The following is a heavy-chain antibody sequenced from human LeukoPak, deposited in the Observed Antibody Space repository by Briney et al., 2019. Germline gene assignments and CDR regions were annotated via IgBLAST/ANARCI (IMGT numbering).Heavy chain of an antibody. CDR3: ARERTACGGDCLDY. Sequence: GGSLRLSCAVSGFTFSSYEMNWVRQAPGQGLEWVSYICDSGSRIYYADSVKGRFTISRDNAKNSLYLQMNSLRAEDTAVYFCARERTACGGDCLDYWGQGTLVTVSS. CDR2: ICDSGSRI. V-gene: IGHV3-48*03. J-gene: IGHJ4*02. CDR1: GFTFSSYE. D-gene: IGHD2-21*02.